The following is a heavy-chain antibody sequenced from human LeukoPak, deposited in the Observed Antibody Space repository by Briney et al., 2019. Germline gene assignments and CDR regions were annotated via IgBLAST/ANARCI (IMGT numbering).Heavy chain of an antibody. D-gene: IGHD2-2*01. CDR1: GFTFSSYG. CDR2: IRYDGSNK. J-gene: IGHJ4*02. CDR3: AKSPSWCSSTSCYGGTDY. Sequence: GGSLRLSCAASGFTFSSYGMHWVRQAPGKGLEWVAFIRYDGSNKYYADSVKGRFTISRDNYKNTLYLQMNSLRAEDTAVYYCAKSPSWCSSTSCYGGTDYWGQGTLVTVSS. V-gene: IGHV3-30*02.